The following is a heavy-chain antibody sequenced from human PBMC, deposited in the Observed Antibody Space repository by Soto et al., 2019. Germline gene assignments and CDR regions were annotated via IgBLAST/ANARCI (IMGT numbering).Heavy chain of an antibody. Sequence: QVQLVQSGAEVKKPGASVKVSCKASGYTFTNYGISWVRQAPGQGLEWMGWISAYNGNTNYAQKLQGRVTMTTDTSTSTAYMELRSRRSDDTAMYYCASHYDSSGLRGKYGMDVWGQGTTVTVSS. CDR1: GYTFTNYG. CDR2: ISAYNGNT. D-gene: IGHD3-22*01. CDR3: ASHYDSSGLRGKYGMDV. V-gene: IGHV1-18*01. J-gene: IGHJ6*02.